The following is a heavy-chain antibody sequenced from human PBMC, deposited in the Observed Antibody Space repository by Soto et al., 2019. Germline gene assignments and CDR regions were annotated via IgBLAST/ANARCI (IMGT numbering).Heavy chain of an antibody. Sequence: SVKGSCKDSGFTFSSHSINWVRQAPGQGLEWMGGIIPIFGQANFAKKVQGRVTITADESTTTAYMELSSLRSEDTAVYFCARRKERSGTYYLDSWGQGTLVTVSS. CDR2: IIPIFGQA. CDR3: ARRKERSGTYYLDS. V-gene: IGHV1-69*13. D-gene: IGHD6-25*01. CDR1: GFTFSSHS. J-gene: IGHJ4*02.